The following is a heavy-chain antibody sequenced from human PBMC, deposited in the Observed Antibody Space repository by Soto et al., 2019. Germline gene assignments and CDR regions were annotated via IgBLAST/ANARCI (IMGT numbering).Heavy chain of an antibody. CDR3: ARYSTAQWELGFMAFDI. J-gene: IGHJ3*02. CDR2: INQSGST. V-gene: IGHV4-34*01. Sequence: SETLSLTCTVSGGSFSGYYCSWIRQPPGKGLEWIGEINQSGSTNYNPSLKGRVITSVDTSKNQFSLKLSSVTAADTAVYYCARYSTAQWELGFMAFDIWRQGTMVT. D-gene: IGHD1-26*01. CDR1: GGSFSGYY.